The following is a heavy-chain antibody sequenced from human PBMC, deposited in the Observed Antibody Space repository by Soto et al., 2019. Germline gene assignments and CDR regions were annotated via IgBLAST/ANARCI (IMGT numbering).Heavy chain of an antibody. CDR2: IYSGGST. V-gene: IGHV3-66*01. D-gene: IGHD2-15*01. CDR3: ARTVVAATPRRRQDPNTNHYFDY. CDR1: GFTVSSNY. J-gene: IGHJ4*02. Sequence: PGGSLRLSCAASGFTVSSNYMSWVRQAPGKGLEWVSVIYSGGSTYYADSVKGRFTISRDNSKNTLYLQMNSLRAEDTAVYYCARTVVAATPRRRQDPNTNHYFDYWGQGTLVTVSS.